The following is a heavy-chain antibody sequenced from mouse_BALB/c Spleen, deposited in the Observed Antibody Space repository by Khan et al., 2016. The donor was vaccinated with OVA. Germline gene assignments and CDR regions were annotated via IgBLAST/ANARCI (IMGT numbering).Heavy chain of an antibody. J-gene: IGHJ2*01. CDR1: GYTFTNYA. D-gene: IGHD2-1*01. Sequence: QIQLVQSGPELKTPGETVKISCKASGYTFTNYAMNWVKQAPGKGLKWMGWINIYTGEPTYGDDFKGRFAFSLETSATTVYLHINNLKNEDMATXYCARSRGNYLLDHWGQGTTLTVSS. V-gene: IGHV9-1*02. CDR2: INIYTGEP. CDR3: ARSRGNYLLDH.